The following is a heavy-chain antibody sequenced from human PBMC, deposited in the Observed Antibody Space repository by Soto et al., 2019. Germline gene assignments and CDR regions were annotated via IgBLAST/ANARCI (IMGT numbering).Heavy chain of an antibody. Sequence: QVQLQESGPGLVKPSQTLSLTCTVSGGSISSGGYCWSWIRQHPGKGLEWIGYIYYSGSTYYNPSLKSRVTISVDTSKNQFSLKLSSVTAADTAVYYCARDLRGYSYGYGWYFDLWGRGTLVTVSS. V-gene: IGHV4-31*03. J-gene: IGHJ2*01. CDR2: IYYSGST. D-gene: IGHD5-18*01. CDR3: ARDLRGYSYGYGWYFDL. CDR1: GGSISSGGYC.